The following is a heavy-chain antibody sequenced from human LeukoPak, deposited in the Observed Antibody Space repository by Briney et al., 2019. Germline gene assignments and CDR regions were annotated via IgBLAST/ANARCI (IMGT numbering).Heavy chain of an antibody. CDR3: ARIEDYGGNSDEDFDY. CDR1: GFTFSNYA. Sequence: GGSLRLSCAASGFTFSNYAMSWVRQAPGKGLEWVSGINGRGDSTVYADSVKGRFTISRDNSKNTLYLQMNSLRAEDTAVYYCARIEDYGGNSDEDFDYWRQGTLVTVSS. J-gene: IGHJ4*02. CDR2: INGRGDST. V-gene: IGHV3-23*01. D-gene: IGHD4-23*01.